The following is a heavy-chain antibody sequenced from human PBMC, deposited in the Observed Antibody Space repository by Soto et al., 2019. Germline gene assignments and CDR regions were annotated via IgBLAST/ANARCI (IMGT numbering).Heavy chain of an antibody. V-gene: IGHV1-69*01. D-gene: IGHD2-2*01. CDR2: IIPIFGTA. J-gene: IGHJ6*02. Sequence: QVQLVQSGAEVKKPGSSVKVSCKASGGTFSSYAISWVRQAPGQGLEWMGGIIPIFGTANYAQKFQGRVTTTADESTSTAYMELSSLRSEDTAMYYCAKGLGYCSSTSCYYYGMDVWGQGTTVTVSS. CDR1: GGTFSSYA. CDR3: AKGLGYCSSTSCYYYGMDV.